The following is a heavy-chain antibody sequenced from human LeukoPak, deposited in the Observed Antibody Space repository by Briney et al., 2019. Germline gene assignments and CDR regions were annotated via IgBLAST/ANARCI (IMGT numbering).Heavy chain of an antibody. CDR2: INPSGGST. Sequence: ASVKVSCKASGYTFTSYYMHWVRQAPGQGLEWMGIINPSGGSTSYAQKFQGRVTMTRDTSTSTVYMELSSLRSEDTAVYYCARGIGSGSYSDRGPIDYWGQGTLVTVSS. D-gene: IGHD1-26*01. CDR1: GYTFTSYY. V-gene: IGHV1-46*01. CDR3: ARGIGSGSYSDRGPIDY. J-gene: IGHJ4*02.